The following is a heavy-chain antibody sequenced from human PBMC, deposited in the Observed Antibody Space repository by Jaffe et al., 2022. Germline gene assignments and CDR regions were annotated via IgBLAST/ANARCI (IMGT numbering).Heavy chain of an antibody. CDR1: GGSISSGSYY. CDR2: IYTSGST. D-gene: IGHD6-19*01. Sequence: QVQLQESGPGLVKPSQTLSLTCTVSGGSISSGSYYWSWIRQPAGKGLEWIGRIYTSGSTNYNPSLKSRVTISVDTSKNQFSLKLSSVTAADTAVYYCARDKANSSGWPDAFDIWGQGTMVTVSS. V-gene: IGHV4-61*02. J-gene: IGHJ3*02. CDR3: ARDKANSSGWPDAFDI.